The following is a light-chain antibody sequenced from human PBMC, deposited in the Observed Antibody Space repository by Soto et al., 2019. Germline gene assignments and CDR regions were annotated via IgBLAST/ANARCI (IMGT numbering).Light chain of an antibody. CDR2: GAS. CDR3: HQYNNLWT. V-gene: IGKV3-15*01. Sequence: IVMTQSPATVSVSPWEIVTLSCRASQSVSSRLAWYQQKPGQSPRLLIYGASTRATGIPARFSGSGSGTEFTLAISSLQSEDFGVYYCHQYNNLWTFGQGTKVDI. J-gene: IGKJ1*01. CDR1: QSVSSR.